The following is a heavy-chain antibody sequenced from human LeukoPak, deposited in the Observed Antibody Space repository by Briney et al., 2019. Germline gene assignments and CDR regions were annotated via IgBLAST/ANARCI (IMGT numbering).Heavy chain of an antibody. CDR2: ISESGTT. J-gene: IGHJ4*02. Sequence: SETLSLTCTVSGGSISSSSHYWAWIRQPPGKGLEWLATISESGTTYYNPSLKSRVTISVDTSKNQFSLKLGSVTAADTAVFYCARFFWSASKRLDYWGQGTVVTVSS. CDR3: ARFFWSASKRLDY. CDR1: GGSISSSSHY. D-gene: IGHD3-3*01. V-gene: IGHV4-39*01.